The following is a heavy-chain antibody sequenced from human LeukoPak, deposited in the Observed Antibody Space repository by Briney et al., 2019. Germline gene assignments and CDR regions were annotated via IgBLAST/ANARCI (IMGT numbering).Heavy chain of an antibody. V-gene: IGHV4-39*01. CDR3: ARYVVYGSGKYYFDY. Sequence: PSETLSLTCTVSGGSVSSTTYFWSWIRQPPGKGLEWIASINYSGSSYYNPSLKSRVTISVDTTANQFSLRLSSVTAAATAVYYCARYVVYGSGKYYFDYWGQGTLVTVSS. CDR2: INYSGSS. CDR1: GGSVSSTTYF. J-gene: IGHJ4*02. D-gene: IGHD3-10*01.